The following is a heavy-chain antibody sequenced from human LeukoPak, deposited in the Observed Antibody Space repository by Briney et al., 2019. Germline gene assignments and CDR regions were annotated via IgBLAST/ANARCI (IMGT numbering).Heavy chain of an antibody. CDR3: ARDRRYSSSWINWFDP. CDR1: GGSISSYY. V-gene: IGHV4-59*01. J-gene: IGHJ5*02. Sequence: SQTLSLTCTVSGGSISSYYWSSIRQPPGKGLEWIGYIYHSGSTNYNPSLKSRVTISVDTSKNQFSLKLSSVTAADTAVYYCARDRRYSSSWINWFDPWGQGTMVTVSS. D-gene: IGHD6-13*01. CDR2: IYHSGST.